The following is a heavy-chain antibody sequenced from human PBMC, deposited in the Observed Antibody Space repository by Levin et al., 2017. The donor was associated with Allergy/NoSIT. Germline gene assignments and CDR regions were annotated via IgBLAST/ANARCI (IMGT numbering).Heavy chain of an antibody. D-gene: IGHD2-15*01. V-gene: IGHV3-30-3*01. CDR2: ISYDGSNK. CDR3: AREAVVVVVAAIGNDAFDS. Sequence: GGSLRLSCAASGFTFSSYAMHWVRQAPGKGLEWVAVISYDGSNKYYADSVKGRFTISRDNSKNTLYLQMNSLRAEDTAVYYCAREAVVVVVAAIGNDAFDSWGQGTMVTVSS. J-gene: IGHJ3*02. CDR1: GFTFSSYA.